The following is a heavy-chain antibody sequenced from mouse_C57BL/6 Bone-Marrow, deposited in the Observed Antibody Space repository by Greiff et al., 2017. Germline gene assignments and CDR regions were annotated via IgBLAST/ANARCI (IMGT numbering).Heavy chain of an antibody. D-gene: IGHD2-1*01. CDR3: TRDPLYGNQYYFDY. CDR1: GFTFSSYA. J-gene: IGHJ2*01. Sequence: EVHLVESGEGLVKPGGSLKLSCAASGFTFSSYAMSWVRQTPEKRLEWVAYISSGGDYIYYADTVKGRFTISRDNARNTLYLQMSSLKSEDTAMYYCTRDPLYGNQYYFDYWGQGTTLTVSS. CDR2: ISSGGDYI. V-gene: IGHV5-9-1*02.